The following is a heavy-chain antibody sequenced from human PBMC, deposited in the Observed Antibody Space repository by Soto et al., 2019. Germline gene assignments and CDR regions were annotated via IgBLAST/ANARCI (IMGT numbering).Heavy chain of an antibody. CDR3: AKGIAARAVYYYYGMDV. J-gene: IGHJ6*02. V-gene: IGHV3-23*01. D-gene: IGHD6-13*01. CDR2: ISGSGGST. CDR1: GFTFSSYA. Sequence: GGSLRLSCAASGFTFSSYAMSWVRQAPGKGLEWVSAISGSGGSTYYADSVKGRFTISRDNSKNTLYLQMNSLRAEDTAVYYCAKGIAARAVYYYYGMDVWVQGTTVTVSS.